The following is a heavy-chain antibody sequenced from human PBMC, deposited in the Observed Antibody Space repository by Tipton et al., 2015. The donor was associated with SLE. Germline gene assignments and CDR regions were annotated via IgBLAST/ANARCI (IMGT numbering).Heavy chain of an antibody. D-gene: IGHD4-23*01. V-gene: IGHV1-46*01. CDR3: ARADYGGNSEGYGMDV. CDR1: GYTFTSYY. Sequence: QLVQSGAEVKKPGASVKVSCKASGYTFTSYYMHWVRQAPGQGLEWMGIINPSGGSTSYAQKFQGRVTMTRDTSTSTVYMELSSLRSEDTAVYYCARADYGGNSEGYGMDVWGQGTTVTVSS. J-gene: IGHJ6*02. CDR2: INPSGGST.